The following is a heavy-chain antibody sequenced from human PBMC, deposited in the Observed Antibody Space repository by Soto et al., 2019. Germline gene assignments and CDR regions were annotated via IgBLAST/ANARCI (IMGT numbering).Heavy chain of an antibody. CDR3: AKDRRIQLWSARTGNYYYYGMDI. D-gene: IGHD5-18*01. J-gene: IGHJ6*02. CDR2: ISYDGSNK. V-gene: IGHV3-30*18. Sequence: GGSLRLSCAASGFTFSSYGMHWVRQAPGKGLEWVAVISYDGSNKYYADSVKGRFTISRDNSKNTLYLQMNSLRAEDTAVYYCAKDRRIQLWSARTGNYYYYGMDIWGQGTTVTVSS. CDR1: GFTFSSYG.